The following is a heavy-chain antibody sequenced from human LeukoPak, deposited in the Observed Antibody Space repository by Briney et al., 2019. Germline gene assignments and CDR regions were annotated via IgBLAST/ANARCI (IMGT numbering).Heavy chain of an antibody. CDR2: ISSSSSYI. D-gene: IGHD3-22*01. J-gene: IGHJ4*02. V-gene: IGHV3-21*01. Sequence: GGSLRLSCAASGFTFSSYSMNWVRQAPGKGLGWVSSISSSSSYIYYADSVKGRFTISRDNAKNSLYLQMNSLRAEDTAVYYCARDGGPYYYDSSGYYHYWGQGTLVTVSS. CDR3: ARDGGPYYYDSSGYYHY. CDR1: GFTFSSYS.